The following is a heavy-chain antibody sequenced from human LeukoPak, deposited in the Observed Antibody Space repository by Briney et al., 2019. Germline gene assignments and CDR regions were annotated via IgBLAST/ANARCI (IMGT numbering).Heavy chain of an antibody. CDR2: VWSDGSNK. Sequence: GGSLRLSCVTSGFSFSSYGMHWVRQAPGMGLEWVAIVWSDGSNKYYVDSVRGRFTISRDNSKNTLYLQMNSLRAEDTAVYFCARGSDYHGSGTFDYWGQGTLVTVSS. CDR3: ARGSDYHGSGTFDY. CDR1: GFSFSSYG. J-gene: IGHJ4*02. D-gene: IGHD3-10*01. V-gene: IGHV3-33*01.